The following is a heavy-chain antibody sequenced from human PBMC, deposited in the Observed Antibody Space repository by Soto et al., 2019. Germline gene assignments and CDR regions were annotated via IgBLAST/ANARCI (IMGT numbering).Heavy chain of an antibody. V-gene: IGHV1-18*01. J-gene: IGHJ6*02. D-gene: IGHD2-15*01. Sequence: ASVKVSCKASGYAFTSYGISWVRQAPGQGLEWMGWISAYNGNTNYAQKLQGRVTITTDKSTSTAYMELSSLRSEDTAVYYCARSESGAVDYYYGMDVWGQGTTVNVSS. CDR3: ARSESGAVDYYYGMDV. CDR1: GYAFTSYG. CDR2: ISAYNGNT.